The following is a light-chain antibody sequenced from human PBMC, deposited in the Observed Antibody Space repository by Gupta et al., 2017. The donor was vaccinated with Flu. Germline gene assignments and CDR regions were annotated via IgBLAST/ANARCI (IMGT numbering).Light chain of an antibody. Sequence: SPGTLSLSPGERATRSCRASQTVSSTYLVWYQQKPGQAPRLLMYGASSRAMGIQDRFSGRGSGTDFTLTISRLEPEDFAVYYCQQYGSSPFGQGTRLEL. CDR3: QQYGSSP. CDR2: GAS. J-gene: IGKJ5*01. CDR1: QTVSSTY. V-gene: IGKV3-20*01.